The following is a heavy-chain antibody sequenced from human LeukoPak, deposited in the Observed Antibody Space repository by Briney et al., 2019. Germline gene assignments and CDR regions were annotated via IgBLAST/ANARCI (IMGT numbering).Heavy chain of an antibody. Sequence: VASVKVSCKASGYTFTSYAMNWVRQAPGQGLEWMGWINTNTGNPTYAQGFTGQFVFSLDTSVSTAYLQISSLKAEDTAVYYCARGRFLEWLTTYYYYGMDVWGQGTTVTASS. CDR2: INTNTGNP. CDR1: GYTFTSYA. D-gene: IGHD3-3*01. V-gene: IGHV7-4-1*02. J-gene: IGHJ6*02. CDR3: ARGRFLEWLTTYYYYGMDV.